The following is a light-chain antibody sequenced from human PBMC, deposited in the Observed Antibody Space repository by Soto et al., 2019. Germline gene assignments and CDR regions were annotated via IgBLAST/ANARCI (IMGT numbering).Light chain of an antibody. V-gene: IGKV4-1*01. CDR1: QSVLSSSNNKNS. J-gene: IGKJ4*01. CDR2: WAS. Sequence: DIVMTQSPDSLAVSLGERATFNCKSSQSVLSSSNNKNSLAWYQQRPGQSPKLLIYWASTRESGVPDRFSGSGSGTDFTLTISSLQAEDVAVYYCQQYHSPPLTFGGGTKVDIK. CDR3: QQYHSPPLT.